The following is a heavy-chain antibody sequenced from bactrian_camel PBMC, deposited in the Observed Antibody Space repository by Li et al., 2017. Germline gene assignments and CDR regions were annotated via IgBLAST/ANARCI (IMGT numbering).Heavy chain of an antibody. J-gene: IGHJ4*01. D-gene: IGHD7*01. Sequence: VQLVESGGGSVQAGGSLKLSCIHSGYTGRRYCLSWVRQAPGKEREGVGALTHDNGFSYAESVKGRFVISQDKAKRTLYLQMNSLQPEDTAMYYCAARDNWYCRRVPHHKFVYWGQGTQVTVS. CDR2: LTHDNGF. CDR1: GYTGRRYC. V-gene: IGHV3S42*01. CDR3: AARDNWYCRRVPHHKFVY.